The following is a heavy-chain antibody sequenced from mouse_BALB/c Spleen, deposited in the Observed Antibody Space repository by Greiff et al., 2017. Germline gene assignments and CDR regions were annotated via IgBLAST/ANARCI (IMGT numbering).Heavy chain of an antibody. Sequence: QVQLKQSGAELVKPGASVKLSCKASGYTFTSYYMYWVKQRPGQGLEWIGEINPSNGGTNFNEKFKSKATLTVDKSSSTAYMQLSSLTSEDSAVYYCTRDYGNYGFAYWGQGTLVTVSA. J-gene: IGHJ3*01. D-gene: IGHD2-1*01. CDR2: INPSNGGT. CDR3: TRDYGNYGFAY. V-gene: IGHV1S81*02. CDR1: GYTFTSYY.